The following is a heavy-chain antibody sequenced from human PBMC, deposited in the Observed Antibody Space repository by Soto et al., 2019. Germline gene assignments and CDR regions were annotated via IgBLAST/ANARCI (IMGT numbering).Heavy chain of an antibody. Sequence: QVQLVQSGAEVKKPGASVKVSCKASGYTFTSYDINWVRQATGQGLEWMGWINPNRGNIGYAQKFQGRLTMTRNTSISTAYMELSSLRSEDTAVYYCAMPYSSSLDAFDIWGQGTMVTVSS. D-gene: IGHD6-6*01. CDR3: AMPYSSSLDAFDI. J-gene: IGHJ3*02. CDR1: GYTFTSYD. CDR2: INPNRGNI. V-gene: IGHV1-8*01.